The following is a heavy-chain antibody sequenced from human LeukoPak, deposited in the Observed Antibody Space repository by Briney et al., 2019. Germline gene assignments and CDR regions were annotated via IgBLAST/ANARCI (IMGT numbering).Heavy chain of an antibody. Sequence: GGSLILSCAASGFTFSSFSMNWVRQAPGKGLEWVSYISSSSNTIYYADSVKGRVTISRDNAKNSLFLQMDSLRDEDTAVYYCATDKRYTYGTFDYWGQGTLVTVSS. CDR3: ATDKRYTYGTFDY. CDR2: ISSSSNTI. V-gene: IGHV3-48*02. J-gene: IGHJ4*02. D-gene: IGHD5-18*01. CDR1: GFTFSSFS.